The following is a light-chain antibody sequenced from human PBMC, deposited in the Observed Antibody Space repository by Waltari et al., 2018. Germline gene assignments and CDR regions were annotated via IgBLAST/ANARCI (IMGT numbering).Light chain of an antibody. CDR2: AAS. CDR1: QGISSY. V-gene: IGKV1-8*01. CDR3: QQYYSYQWT. Sequence: AIRITQSPSSLSASTGDRVTITCRASQGISSYLACYQQKPGKAPKLLLYAASTLQSGVPSRFSGSGSGTDFTLTISCLQSEDFATYYCQQYYSYQWTFGQGTKVEIK. J-gene: IGKJ1*01.